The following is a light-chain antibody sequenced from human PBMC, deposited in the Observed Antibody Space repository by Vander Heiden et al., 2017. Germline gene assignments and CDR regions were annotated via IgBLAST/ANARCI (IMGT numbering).Light chain of an antibody. J-gene: IGLJ2*01. CDR3: QVWDTTSDHVV. V-gene: IGLV3-21*02. CDR2: DDS. Sequence: YVLTQPPSVSVAPGQTARIPRGADNIGIKSVHWYQQKPGQAPGMVVYDDSDRPSGIPERFSGSNSGNTATLTINRVEAGDEADFWCQVWDTTSDHVVFGGGTKLTVL. CDR1: NIGIKS.